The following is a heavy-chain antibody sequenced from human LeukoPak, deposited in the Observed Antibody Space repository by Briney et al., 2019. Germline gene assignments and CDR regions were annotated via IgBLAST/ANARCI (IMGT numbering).Heavy chain of an antibody. Sequence: PGGSLRLSCAASGFTFSSYSMNWVRQAPGKGLEWVSSISSSSSYIYYADSVKGRFTISRDNAKNSLYLQMNSLRAEDTAVYYCATWYDFWSGYSKYYYYYMDVWGKGTRSPSP. V-gene: IGHV3-21*01. CDR2: ISSSSSYI. CDR1: GFTFSSYS. CDR3: ATWYDFWSGYSKYYYYYMDV. D-gene: IGHD3-3*01. J-gene: IGHJ6*03.